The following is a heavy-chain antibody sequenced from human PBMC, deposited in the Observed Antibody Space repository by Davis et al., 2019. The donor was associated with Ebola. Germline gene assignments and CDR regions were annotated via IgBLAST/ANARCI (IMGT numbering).Heavy chain of an antibody. D-gene: IGHD3-3*01. Sequence: GGSLRLSCAASGFTFSGYAMHWVRQAPGKGLEWVAVISYDGSNKYYADSVKGRFTISRDNSQNTLSLQMNSLRAEDTAVYYCAKSGLSFGVVKYHYGMDVWGKGTAVTVSS. V-gene: IGHV3-30*04. J-gene: IGHJ6*04. CDR1: GFTFSGYA. CDR2: ISYDGSNK. CDR3: AKSGLSFGVVKYHYGMDV.